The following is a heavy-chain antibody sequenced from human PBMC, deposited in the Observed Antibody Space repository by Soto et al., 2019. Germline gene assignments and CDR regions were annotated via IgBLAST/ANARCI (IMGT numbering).Heavy chain of an antibody. CDR3: ARRGIAVAPNDAFDI. CDR1: GFTVSSNY. CDR2: IYSGGST. Sequence: PGGSLRLSCAASGFTVSSNYMSWVRQAPGKGLEWDSVIYSGGSTYYADSVKGRFTISRHNSKNTLYLQMNSLRAEDTAVYYCARRGIAVAPNDAFDIWGQGTMVTVSS. V-gene: IGHV3-53*04. J-gene: IGHJ3*02. D-gene: IGHD6-19*01.